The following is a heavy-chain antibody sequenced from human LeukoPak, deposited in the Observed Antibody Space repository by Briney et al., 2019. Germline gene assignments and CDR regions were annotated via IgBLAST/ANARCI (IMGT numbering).Heavy chain of an antibody. V-gene: IGHV3-23*01. Sequence: GGSLRLSCAASGFTFSNYAMNWVRQAAGKGLEWVSSITGSGGSTYYADSVKGRFTISRDNSKNTLYLQLNSLTADDTAVYYCANSDLWGQGTTVTVS. CDR2: ITGSGGST. CDR1: GFTFSNYA. CDR3: ANSDL. J-gene: IGHJ6*02.